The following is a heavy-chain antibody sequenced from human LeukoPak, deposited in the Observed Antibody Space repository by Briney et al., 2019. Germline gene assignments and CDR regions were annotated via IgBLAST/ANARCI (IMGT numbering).Heavy chain of an antibody. V-gene: IGHV5-51*01. J-gene: IGHJ3*02. CDR2: IYPGDSDT. Sequence: GESLKISCKGPGYSFTKYWIAWVRQMPGKGLEWMGIIYPGDSDTRYSPSFQGQVTISADKSISIVYLQWSSLKASDTAMYYCARQDLAFDIWGQGTMVTVSS. CDR3: ARQDLAFDI. CDR1: GYSFTKYW.